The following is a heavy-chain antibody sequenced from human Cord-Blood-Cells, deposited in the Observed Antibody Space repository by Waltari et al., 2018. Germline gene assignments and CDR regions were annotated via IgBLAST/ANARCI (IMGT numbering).Heavy chain of an antibody. CDR2: IIPIFGTA. J-gene: IGHJ5*02. V-gene: IGHV1-69*01. CDR1: GGTFSSYA. Sequence: QVQLVQSGAEVMKPGSSVKVSCKASGGTFSSYAISWVRQAPGQGLEWMGGIIPIFGTANYAQKFQARVTITADESTSTAYMELSSLRSEDTAVYYCARVGSIAATTNWFDPWGQGTLVTVSS. D-gene: IGHD6-13*01. CDR3: ARVGSIAATTNWFDP.